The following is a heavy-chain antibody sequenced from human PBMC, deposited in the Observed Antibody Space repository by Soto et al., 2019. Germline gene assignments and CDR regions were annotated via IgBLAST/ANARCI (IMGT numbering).Heavy chain of an antibody. CDR2: IYYSGTT. CDR1: GGSISDYY. V-gene: IGHV4-59*08. CDR3: ARQSGGYYYYGMDV. D-gene: IGHD1-26*01. Sequence: QVQLQESGPGLVKPSETLSLTCTVSGGSISDYYWSWIRQPPGKGLEWIGYIYYSGTTNYSPSLMGRVPISVDTSKNQFSLKLSSGTAADSAIYYCARQSGGYYYYGMDVWGQGTTVTVSS. J-gene: IGHJ6*02.